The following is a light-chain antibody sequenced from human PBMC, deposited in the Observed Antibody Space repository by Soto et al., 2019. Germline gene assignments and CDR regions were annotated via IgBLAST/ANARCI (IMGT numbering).Light chain of an antibody. CDR2: DVS. Sequence: QSALTQPASVSGSPGQSITISCTGSTSDIGGYNYVSWYQQHPGKAPKLLIYDVSYRPSGISDRFSGSKSGNTVSLTISGLQPEEEADYYCSSYGASSTLFGGGTKLTVL. V-gene: IGLV2-14*03. CDR3: SSYGASSTL. CDR1: TSDIGGYNY. J-gene: IGLJ2*01.